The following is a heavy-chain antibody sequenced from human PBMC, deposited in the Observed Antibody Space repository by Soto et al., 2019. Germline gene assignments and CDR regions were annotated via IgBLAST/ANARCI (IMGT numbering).Heavy chain of an antibody. J-gene: IGHJ5*02. D-gene: IGHD6-19*01. CDR2: IIPILGIA. CDR3: ARDPHSSGWHRRPYWFDP. Sequence: VASVKVSCKASGGTFSSYTISWVRQAPGQGLEWMGRIIPILGIANYAQKFQGRVTITADKSTSTAYMELSSLRSEDTAVYYCARDPHSSGWHRRPYWFDPWGQGTLVTVSS. V-gene: IGHV1-69*04. CDR1: GGTFSSYT.